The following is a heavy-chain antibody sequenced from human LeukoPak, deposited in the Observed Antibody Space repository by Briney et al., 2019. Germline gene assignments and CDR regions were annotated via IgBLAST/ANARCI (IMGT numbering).Heavy chain of an antibody. V-gene: IGHV4-34*01. D-gene: IGHD3-10*01. CDR2: INNSGST. CDR3: ARVSPMVRGSGYFDY. Sequence: NSSETLSLTCAVYGGSFSGYYWSWIRQPPGKGLEWIGEINNSGSTNYNPSLKSRVTISVETSKNHFSLKLSPVTAADTAVYYCARVSPMVRGSGYFDYWGQGTLVTVSS. J-gene: IGHJ4*02. CDR1: GGSFSGYY.